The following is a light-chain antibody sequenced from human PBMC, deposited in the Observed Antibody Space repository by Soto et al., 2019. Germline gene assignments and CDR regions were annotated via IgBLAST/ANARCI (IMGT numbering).Light chain of an antibody. CDR2: AAS. CDR3: QQSYRTPLA. Sequence: DIQMTQSPSSLSASVGDRVTIICRASQTISTYLNWYQQKPGKAPKLLIHAASSLQSGVPSRFSGSGSGTDFTLTINSLQPEDFATYYCQQSYRTPLAFGPGTKVDIK. CDR1: QTISTY. J-gene: IGKJ3*01. V-gene: IGKV1-39*01.